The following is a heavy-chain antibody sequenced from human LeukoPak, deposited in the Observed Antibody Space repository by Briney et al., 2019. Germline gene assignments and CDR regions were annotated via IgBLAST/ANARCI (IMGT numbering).Heavy chain of an antibody. CDR1: GGSISSSSYY. V-gene: IGHV4-39*01. CDR3: ASGRWGYHDY. Sequence: PSETLSLTCTVSGGSISSSSYYWGWIRQPPGKGLEWIGTIYYSGSTYYNPSLKSRVTISEDTSKNQFSLKLSSVTAADTAVYYCASGRWGYHDYWGQGTLVTVSS. J-gene: IGHJ4*02. CDR2: IYYSGST. D-gene: IGHD2-21*01.